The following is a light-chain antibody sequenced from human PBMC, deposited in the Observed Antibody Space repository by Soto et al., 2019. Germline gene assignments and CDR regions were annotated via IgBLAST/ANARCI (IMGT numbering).Light chain of an antibody. J-gene: IGLJ2*01. Sequence: QSALTQPPSVSGAPGQRVSISCTGSGSNIGAGYDVHWYRHLPGTAPKLLIYANTNRPSGVPDRFSGSKSATSASLAITGLQAEDEADYYCLSYDNSLSGVLFGGGTQLTVL. V-gene: IGLV1-40*01. CDR1: GSNIGAGYD. CDR3: LSYDNSLSGVL. CDR2: ANT.